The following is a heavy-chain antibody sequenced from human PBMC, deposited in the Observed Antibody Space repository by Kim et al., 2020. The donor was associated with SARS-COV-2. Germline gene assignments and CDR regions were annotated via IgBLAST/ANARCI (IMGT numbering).Heavy chain of an antibody. CDR3: ARVRSAQFDY. V-gene: IGHV3-23*01. CDR2: ST. D-gene: IGHD3-3*01. Sequence: STDHADSGKGRFTISRDNSENTLYLQMNSRRAEDTAVYYCARVRSAQFDYWGQGTLVTVSS. J-gene: IGHJ4*02.